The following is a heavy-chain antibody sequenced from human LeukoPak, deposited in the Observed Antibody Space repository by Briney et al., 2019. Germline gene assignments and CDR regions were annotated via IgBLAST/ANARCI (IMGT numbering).Heavy chain of an antibody. V-gene: IGHV3-11*01. Sequence: GGSLRLSCAASGFAFSDYYMSWIRQAPGKGLEWVSYISSSGSTIYYADSVKGRFTISRDNSKNTLYLQMNSLRAEDTAVYYCAKGPFTIFGVVSDEYYGMDVWGQGTTVTVSS. D-gene: IGHD3-3*01. CDR3: AKGPFTIFGVVSDEYYGMDV. CDR2: ISSSGSTI. J-gene: IGHJ6*02. CDR1: GFAFSDYY.